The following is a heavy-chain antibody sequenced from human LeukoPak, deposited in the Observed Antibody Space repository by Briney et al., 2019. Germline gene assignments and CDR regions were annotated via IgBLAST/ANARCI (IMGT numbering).Heavy chain of an antibody. V-gene: IGHV3-23*01. J-gene: IGHJ4*02. D-gene: IGHD3-10*01. CDR3: AKSPGSRSYPHYFDY. CDR1: GFTFSNYD. CDR2: ISSSGGST. Sequence: PGGSLRLSCAASGFTFSNYDMSWVRQAPGKGLEWVSVISSSGGSTYYAGSVKGRFTISRDNSKDTLYLQMNSLRAEDTAVYYCAKSPGSRSYPHYFDYWGQGTLVTVSS.